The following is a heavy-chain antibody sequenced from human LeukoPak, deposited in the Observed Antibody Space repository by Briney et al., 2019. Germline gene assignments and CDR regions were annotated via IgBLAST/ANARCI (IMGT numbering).Heavy chain of an antibody. CDR1: GGTFSSYA. V-gene: IGHV1-69*04. CDR3: ARVFKQLDAFDI. CDR2: IIPILGIA. Sequence: SVKVSCKASGGTFSSYAISWVRQAPGQGLEWMGRIIPILGIANYAQKFQGRVTITADKSTSTAYMELSSLRSEDTAVYYCARVFKQLDAFDIWGQGTMVTVSS. J-gene: IGHJ3*02. D-gene: IGHD5-18*01.